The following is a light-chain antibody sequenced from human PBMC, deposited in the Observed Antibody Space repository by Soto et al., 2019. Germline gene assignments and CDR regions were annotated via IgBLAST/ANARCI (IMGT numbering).Light chain of an antibody. V-gene: IGLV2-23*03. J-gene: IGLJ2*01. CDR3: CSYAGDNTFI. CDR1: SSDVGNYNH. CDR2: EGS. Sequence: QSALTQPASVSGSPGQSIPISCTGTSSDVGNYNHVSWYQHYPGKAPKHIMYEGSKRPSGVYNRFSGSKSVNTASLTISGLQAEDEADYYCCSYAGDNTFIFGGGTKLTVL.